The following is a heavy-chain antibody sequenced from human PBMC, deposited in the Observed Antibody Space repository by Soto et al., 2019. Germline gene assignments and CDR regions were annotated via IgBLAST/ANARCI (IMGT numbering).Heavy chain of an antibody. J-gene: IGHJ6*02. CDR2: IYSGGST. V-gene: IGHV3-53*01. CDR3: ARVDTAMVFYGMDV. CDR1: GFTVSSNY. Sequence: GRSLRLSCAASGFTVSSNYMSWVRQAPGEGLEWVSVIYSGGSTYYADSVKGRFTISRDNSKNTLYLQMNSLRAEDTAVYYCARVDTAMVFYGMDVWGQGTTVTVSS. D-gene: IGHD5-18*01.